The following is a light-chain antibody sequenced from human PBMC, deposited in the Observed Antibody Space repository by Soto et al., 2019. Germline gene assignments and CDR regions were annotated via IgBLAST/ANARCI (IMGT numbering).Light chain of an antibody. CDR2: GAS. V-gene: IGKV3-20*01. CDR3: QQYGISPWT. J-gene: IGKJ1*01. CDR1: QSLSSSY. Sequence: EIVLTQSPGTLSLSPGERATLSCRASQSLSSSYFAWYQQKPGQAPRLLIYGASSRATDIPDRFSGSGSGTEFTLTISRLEPEDFEVYYCQQYGISPWTFGQGTKVEI.